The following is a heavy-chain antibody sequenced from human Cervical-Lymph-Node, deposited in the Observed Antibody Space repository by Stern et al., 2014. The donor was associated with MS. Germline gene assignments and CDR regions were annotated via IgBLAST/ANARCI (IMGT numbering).Heavy chain of an antibody. D-gene: IGHD6-25*01. Sequence: EVQLVQSGAEVKKPGESLKISCKASGYSFTNYWIGWVRQRPGKGLEWMGIVYPGDSDTRHSPSHQGQVTISADKSISTAYLQWSSLKASDTAMYYCARSITASGTGGAFEFWGQGTLVTVSS. CDR2: VYPGDSDT. CDR1: GYSFTNYW. J-gene: IGHJ4*02. CDR3: ARSITASGTGGAFEF. V-gene: IGHV5-51*03.